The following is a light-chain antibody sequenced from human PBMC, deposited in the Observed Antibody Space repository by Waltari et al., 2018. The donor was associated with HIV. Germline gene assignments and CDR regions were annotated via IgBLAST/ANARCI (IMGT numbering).Light chain of an antibody. J-gene: IGKJ1*01. V-gene: IGKV3-15*01. CDR1: QGISHK. CDR2: GAS. Sequence: VMTQSPATVSVSTGERATLSCRASQGISHKLVWYQRKPGQAPRLLIYGASTRATGIPARFSGSGSGTDFTLTISSLQSEDSAIYYCQQYNNWPRTFGQGTKVEIK. CDR3: QQYNNWPRT.